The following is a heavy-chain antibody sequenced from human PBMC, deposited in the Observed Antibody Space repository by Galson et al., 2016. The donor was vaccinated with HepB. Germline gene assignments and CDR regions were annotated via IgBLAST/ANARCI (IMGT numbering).Heavy chain of an antibody. CDR1: GGPFSGYS. Sequence: SETLSLTCAVYGGPFSGYSWSWIRQPPGKGLEWIGEINHSGSTNYNPSLKSRATISVDTSKNQLSLKLSSVTAADTAVYYSARGFNSFGSGSYNAFEIWGQGTMVTVSS. D-gene: IGHD1-26*01. V-gene: IGHV4-34*01. J-gene: IGHJ3*02. CDR3: ARGFNSFGSGSYNAFEI. CDR2: INHSGST.